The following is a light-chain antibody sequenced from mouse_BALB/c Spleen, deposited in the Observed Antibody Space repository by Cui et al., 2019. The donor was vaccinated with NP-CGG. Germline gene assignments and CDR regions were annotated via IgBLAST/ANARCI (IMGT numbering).Light chain of an antibody. CDR1: TGAVTTSNY. V-gene: IGLV1*01. Sequence: AVATQESALTTSPGETVTLTCRSSTGAVTTSNYANWVQEKPDHLFTGLIGGTNNRAPGVPARFSGSLIGDKAALTITGAQTEDETIYFCALWYSNHWVFGGGTTLTVL. J-gene: IGLJ1*01. CDR3: ALWYSNHWV. CDR2: GTN.